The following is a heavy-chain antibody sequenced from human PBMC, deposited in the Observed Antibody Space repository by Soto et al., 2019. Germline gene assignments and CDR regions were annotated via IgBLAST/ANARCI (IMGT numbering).Heavy chain of an antibody. V-gene: IGHV1-69*12. CDR1: GGTFSSYA. D-gene: IGHD2-15*01. CDR2: IIPIFGTA. CDR3: TYCSGGRCHLDY. Sequence: QVQLVQSGAEVKKPGSSVKVSCKASGGTFSSYAISWVRQAPGQGLEWMGGIIPIFGTANYAQKFQGRVTISADESTSRAYMKLSCLRSEDTAVYYRTYCSGGRCHLDYWGQGTLVTVSS. J-gene: IGHJ4*02.